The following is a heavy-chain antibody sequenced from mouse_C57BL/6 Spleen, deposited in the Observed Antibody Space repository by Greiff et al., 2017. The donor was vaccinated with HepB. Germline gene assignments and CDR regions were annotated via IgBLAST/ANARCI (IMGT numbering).Heavy chain of an antibody. D-gene: IGHD1-1*01. Sequence: EVQLVESGGGLVKPGGSLKLSCAASGFTFSDYGMHWVRQAPEKGLEWVAYISSGSSTIYYADTVKGRFTISRDNAKNTLFLQMTSLRSEDTAMYYCARAGMTTVVAYYFDYWGQGTTLTVSS. V-gene: IGHV5-17*01. CDR3: ARAGMTTVVAYYFDY. CDR2: ISSGSSTI. J-gene: IGHJ2*01. CDR1: GFTFSDYG.